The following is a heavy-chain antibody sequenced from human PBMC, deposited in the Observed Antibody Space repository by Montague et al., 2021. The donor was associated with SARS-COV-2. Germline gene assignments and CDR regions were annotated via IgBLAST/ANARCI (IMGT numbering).Heavy chain of an antibody. J-gene: IGHJ3*02. CDR2: TSYRSKWIN. V-gene: IGHV6-1*01. CDR3: AREGVHAFDI. Sequence: CAISGDSVSSVRAAWNWIRQTPSRGLEWLGRTSYRSKWINAYAVSLESRMSITPDTSTNQFSLHLSFVTPDDTAVYYCAREGVHAFDIWGQGTSVIVSS. CDR1: GDSVSSVRAA.